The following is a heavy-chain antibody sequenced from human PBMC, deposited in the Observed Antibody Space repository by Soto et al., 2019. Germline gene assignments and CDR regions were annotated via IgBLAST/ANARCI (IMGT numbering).Heavy chain of an antibody. D-gene: IGHD3-22*01. V-gene: IGHV4-38-2*01. CDR2: IFHSGTP. CDR1: SDSISSGYY. CDR3: ARRGSRSSSALPSYDY. Sequence: PSETLSLTCAVSSDSISSGYYCDWIRQPPGKGLEWIGSIFHSGTPYYNPSLKSRLTISMDTSKTQFSLKLTSVNAADTAVYYCARRGSRSSSALPSYDYWGRGMLVTVSS. J-gene: IGHJ4*02.